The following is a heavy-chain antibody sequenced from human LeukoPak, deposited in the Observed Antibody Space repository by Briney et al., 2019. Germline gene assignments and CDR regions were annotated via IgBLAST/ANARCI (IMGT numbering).Heavy chain of an antibody. CDR3: ARDVSATTVVTPWVY. D-gene: IGHD4-23*01. Sequence: ASVKVSCKASGYTFTSYGISWVRQAPGQGLEWMGWISAYNGNTNYAQKLQGRVTMTTDTSTSTAYMELRSLRSDDTAVYYCARDVSATTVVTPWVYWGQGPLVTVSS. CDR1: GYTFTSYG. J-gene: IGHJ4*02. CDR2: ISAYNGNT. V-gene: IGHV1-18*01.